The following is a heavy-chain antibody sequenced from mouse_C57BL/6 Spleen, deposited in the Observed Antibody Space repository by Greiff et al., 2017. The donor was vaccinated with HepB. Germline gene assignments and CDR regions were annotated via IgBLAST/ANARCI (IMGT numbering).Heavy chain of an antibody. Sequence: QVQLQQPGAELVRPGSSVKLSCKASGYTFTSYWMHWVKQRPIQGLEWIGNIDPSDSETHYNQKFKDKATLTVDKSSSTAYMQLSSLTSEDSAVYYCARNEYDGTAYYFDYWGQGTTLTVSS. CDR3: ARNEYDGTAYYFDY. V-gene: IGHV1-52*01. CDR2: IDPSDSET. D-gene: IGHD2-4*01. CDR1: GYTFTSYW. J-gene: IGHJ2*01.